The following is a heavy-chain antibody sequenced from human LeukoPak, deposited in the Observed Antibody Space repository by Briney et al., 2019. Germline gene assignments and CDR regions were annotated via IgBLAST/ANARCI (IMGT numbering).Heavy chain of an antibody. J-gene: IGHJ4*02. V-gene: IGHV1-46*01. CDR2: INPRGGST. CDR3: TRGSCITGVCDPVDY. CDR1: GYTFSGYY. D-gene: IGHD2-8*01. Sequence: ASVKISCKASGYTFSGYYMHWVRQAPGQGLEWMGMINPRGGSTTYAQKFQGRVTMTRDTSTSTVYMELSSLRSEDTAVYYCTRGSCITGVCDPVDYWGQGTLVTVSS.